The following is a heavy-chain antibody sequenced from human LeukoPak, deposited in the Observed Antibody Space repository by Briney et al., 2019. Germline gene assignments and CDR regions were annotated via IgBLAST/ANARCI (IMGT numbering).Heavy chain of an antibody. Sequence: QAGGSLRLSCAASGFTFDSKAMSWVRQAPVKVLEWVSAISGSGGSTYYADSVKGRFTISRDNSKNTLYLQMNSLRAEDTAVYYCFDTAMPGYWGQGTLVTVSS. CDR3: FDTAMPGY. V-gene: IGHV3-23*01. J-gene: IGHJ4*02. CDR1: GFTFDSKA. D-gene: IGHD5-18*01. CDR2: ISGSGGST.